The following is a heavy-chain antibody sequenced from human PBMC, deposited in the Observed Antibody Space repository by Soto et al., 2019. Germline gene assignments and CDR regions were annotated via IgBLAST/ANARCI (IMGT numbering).Heavy chain of an antibody. Sequence: SETLSLTCTVSGGSISSRDSYWGWIRQPPGKGLEWIGSFHYSGSTYYNPSLKSRVTISVDTSKNQLSLRVTSVTAADAAVYYCARGFGRSHFDYWGQGTLVTVSS. V-gene: IGHV4-39*01. CDR3: ARGFGRSHFDY. CDR1: GGSISSRDSY. D-gene: IGHD3-16*01. CDR2: FHYSGST. J-gene: IGHJ4*02.